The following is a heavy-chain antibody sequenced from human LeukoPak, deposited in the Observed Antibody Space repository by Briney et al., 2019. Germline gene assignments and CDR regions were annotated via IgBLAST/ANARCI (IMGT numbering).Heavy chain of an antibody. J-gene: IGHJ4*02. D-gene: IGHD5-24*01. V-gene: IGHV4-59*01. CDR3: ARGSIFNY. Sequence: SETLSLTCTVSGGSISTYYWSWIRQPPGKGLEWIGYIYHSGSTNYNPSLKSRVTISVDTSKNQFSLKLTSVTAADTAVYYCARGSIFNYWGQGTLVTVSS. CDR1: GGSISTYY. CDR2: IYHSGST.